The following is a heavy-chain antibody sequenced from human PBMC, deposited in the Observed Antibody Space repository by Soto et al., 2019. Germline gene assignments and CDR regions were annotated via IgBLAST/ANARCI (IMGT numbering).Heavy chain of an antibody. CDR3: ARDGGRHSGGIDY. D-gene: IGHD1-26*01. J-gene: IGHJ4*02. CDR2: IILIFGTA. CDR1: GGTFSGYS. Sequence: QVQLVQSGAEVKKPGSSVKFSCKAFGGTFSGYSFNRVRQAPGQGLEWMGEIILIFGTANYAQKFQGRVTITADESTSTAYMELSSLRSEDTAVYYCARDGGRHSGGIDYWGQGTLVTVSS. V-gene: IGHV1-69*01.